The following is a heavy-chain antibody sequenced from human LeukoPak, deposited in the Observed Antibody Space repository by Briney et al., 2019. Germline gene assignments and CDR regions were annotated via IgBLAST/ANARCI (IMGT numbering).Heavy chain of an antibody. CDR1: GYTFTGYY. J-gene: IGHJ4*01. CDR3: ARESRTTGTTSTD. Sequence: ASVKVSCKASGYTFTGYYMHWVRQAPGQGLEWMGWINPTSGGTSYAQKFQGRVTMTRDTSISTAYMELTSLRSDDTAVYYCARESRTTGTTSTDWGQGTLVTVSS. D-gene: IGHD1-1*01. V-gene: IGHV1-2*02. CDR2: INPTSGGT.